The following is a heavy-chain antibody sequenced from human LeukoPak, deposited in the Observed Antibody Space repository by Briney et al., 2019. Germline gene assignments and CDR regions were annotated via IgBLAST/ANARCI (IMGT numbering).Heavy chain of an antibody. J-gene: IGHJ4*02. V-gene: IGHV1-2*02. Sequence: ASVKVSCKTSGYSFSDYHIQWLRQAPGQGLEWMGWINPDSGGTKSAEKFLGRVSWTRDTSICTIYMELSRLRSDDTAVYYCAREEDVLNSFDFWGQGTQVTVSS. D-gene: IGHD3-16*01. CDR3: AREEDVLNSFDF. CDR2: INPDSGGT. CDR1: GYSFSDYH.